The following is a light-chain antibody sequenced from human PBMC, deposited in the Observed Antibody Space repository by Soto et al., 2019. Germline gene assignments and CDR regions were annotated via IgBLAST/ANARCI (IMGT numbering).Light chain of an antibody. CDR3: SSYTSSSTPYV. V-gene: IGLV2-14*01. CDR1: SGDVGGYNY. Sequence: QSALTQPASVSGSPGQSITISCTGTSGDVGGYNYVSWYQRHPGKAPKLIIYDVTNRPSGVSDRFSGFKSGNTASLTISGLRAEDEGDYYCSSYTSSSTPYVFGTGTKLTVL. J-gene: IGLJ1*01. CDR2: DVT.